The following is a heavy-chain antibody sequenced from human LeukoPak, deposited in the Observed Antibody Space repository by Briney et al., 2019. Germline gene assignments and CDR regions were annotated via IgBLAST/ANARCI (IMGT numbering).Heavy chain of an antibody. V-gene: IGHV1-8*01. D-gene: IGHD7-27*01. CDR3: VRTPPNWGFDY. J-gene: IGHJ4*02. CDR1: GYTFTTHD. Sequence: ASVKVSCKASGYTFTTHDINWVRQAAGQGLEWLGWMSPNSGDTGYAQKFQGRVTMTSDSSISTAYMELSSLRSEDTAIYYCVRTPPNWGFDYWGQGTLVTVSS. CDR2: MSPNSGDT.